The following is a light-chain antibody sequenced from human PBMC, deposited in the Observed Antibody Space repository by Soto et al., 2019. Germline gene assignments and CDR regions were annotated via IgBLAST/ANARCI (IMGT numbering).Light chain of an antibody. CDR1: QSISSY. CDR3: QQSYSTPL. CDR2: AAS. Sequence: DIQMTQSPSSLSASVGDRVTITCRASQSISSYLNWYQQKPGKAPKLLIYAASSLQSGVPSRFSGSGSGTDFTITISSLQPEYFANYYCQQSYSTPLFGPGTKVDIK. V-gene: IGKV1-39*01. J-gene: IGKJ3*01.